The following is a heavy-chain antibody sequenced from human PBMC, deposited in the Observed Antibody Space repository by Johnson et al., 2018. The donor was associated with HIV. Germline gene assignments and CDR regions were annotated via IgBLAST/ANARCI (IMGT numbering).Heavy chain of an antibody. Sequence: QVQLVESGGGVVQPGRSLRLSCAASGFTFSSYGMHWVRQAPGKGLEWVAVISYDGSNKYYADSVKGRFTISRDNSKNTLYLQMNSLRAEDTAVYYCATHIVVVIAIRNAFDIWGQGTMVTVSS. CDR3: ATHIVVVIAIRNAFDI. V-gene: IGHV3-30*03. D-gene: IGHD2-21*01. J-gene: IGHJ3*02. CDR1: GFTFSSYG. CDR2: ISYDGSNK.